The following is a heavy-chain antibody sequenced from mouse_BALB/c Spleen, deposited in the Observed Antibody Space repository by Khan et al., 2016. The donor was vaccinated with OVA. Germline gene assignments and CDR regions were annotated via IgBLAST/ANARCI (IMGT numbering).Heavy chain of an antibody. V-gene: IGHV2-6-5*01. CDR1: GFSLTDYG. Sequence: VQLQESGPGLVAPSQSLSITCTVSGFSLTDYGVSWIRQPPGKGLEWLGVLWGGGSTYYNSALKSSLSISKDNSKSQVFLKMSSLQTDDTAMDSGVKWGCSYYYAMDYWGQGTSVTVSS. CDR3: VKWGCSYYYAMDY. J-gene: IGHJ4*01. CDR2: LWGGGST.